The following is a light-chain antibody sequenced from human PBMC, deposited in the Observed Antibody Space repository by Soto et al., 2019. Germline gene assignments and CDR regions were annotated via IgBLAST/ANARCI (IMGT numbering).Light chain of an antibody. CDR2: EVT. V-gene: IGLV2-14*01. CDR3: SSYTSSSTYV. CDR1: ISDVGTYNY. J-gene: IGLJ1*01. Sequence: QSALTQPASVSGSPGQSITICCTGTISDVGTYNYVSWYQQHPGNAPKLMIYEVTNRPSGVSDRFSGSKSGNTASLTISGLQAEDEADYYCSSYTSSSTYVFGTGTKLTVL.